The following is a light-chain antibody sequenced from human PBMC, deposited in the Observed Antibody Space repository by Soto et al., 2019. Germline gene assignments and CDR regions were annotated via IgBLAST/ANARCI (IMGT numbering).Light chain of an antibody. CDR3: QHYGDSPGT. J-gene: IGKJ2*01. CDR2: AAS. CDR1: QSIGGNY. V-gene: IGKV3-20*01. Sequence: DNVLTQSPGTLSLSPGESVTLSCRASQSIGGNYLAWYQQKPGQAPRLLIYAASTRATGFPDRFTGSGSGTDFTLTISSLEPEDFAVYFCQHYGDSPGTFGQGTKLEIK.